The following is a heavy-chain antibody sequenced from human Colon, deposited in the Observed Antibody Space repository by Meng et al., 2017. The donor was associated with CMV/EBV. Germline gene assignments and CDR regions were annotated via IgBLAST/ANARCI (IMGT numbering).Heavy chain of an antibody. CDR1: GFKFSESA. Sequence: GESLKISCAASGFKFSESAMYWVRQASGKGLEWVGCIRSKAHNYATTYVESVEGRFTISRDDSKNMLYLEMNSLTTDDTAVYYCSRPTAVAGSATDYWGQGTLVTVSS. CDR3: SRPTAVAGSATDY. J-gene: IGHJ4*02. CDR2: IRSKAHNYAT. V-gene: IGHV3-73*01. D-gene: IGHD6-19*01.